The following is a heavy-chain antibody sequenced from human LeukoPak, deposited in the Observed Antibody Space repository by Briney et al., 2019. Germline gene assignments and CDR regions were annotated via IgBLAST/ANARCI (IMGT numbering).Heavy chain of an antibody. CDR2: IYYSGST. D-gene: IGHD4-11*01. V-gene: IGHV4-59*12. CDR3: ARLQSHNWFDP. CDR1: GGSISSYY. J-gene: IGHJ5*02. Sequence: SETLSLTCTVSGGSISSYYWSWIRQPPGKGLEWIGYIYYSGSTNYNPSLKSRVTISVDTSKNQFSLKLSSVTAADTAVYYCARLQSHNWFDPWGQGTLVTVSS.